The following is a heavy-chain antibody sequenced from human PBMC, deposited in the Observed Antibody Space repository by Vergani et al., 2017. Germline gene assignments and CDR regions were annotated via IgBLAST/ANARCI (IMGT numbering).Heavy chain of an antibody. J-gene: IGHJ3*02. CDR1: GYTFTGYY. CDR3: ARSLPLSVVVVPAATPRAFDI. V-gene: IGHV1-2*02. CDR2: SNPNSGGT. D-gene: IGHD2-2*01. Sequence: QVQLVQSGAEVKKPGASVKVSCKASGYTFTGYYMHWVRQAPGQGLEWMGWSNPNSGGTNYAQKFQGRVTMTRDTSISTAYMELSRLRSDDTAVYYCARSLPLSVVVVPAATPRAFDIWGEGTMVTVSS.